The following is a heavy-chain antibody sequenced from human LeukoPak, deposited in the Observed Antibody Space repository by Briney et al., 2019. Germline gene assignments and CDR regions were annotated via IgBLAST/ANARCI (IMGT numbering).Heavy chain of an antibody. CDR1: GFTFSSYG. D-gene: IGHD6-19*01. Sequence: PGGSLRLSCAASGFTFSSYGMHWVRQAPGKGLEWVAFIQYDGSNKYYADSVKGRFTISRDNSKNTLYLQMHSLRAEDTAVYYCGPIAVAGNFDYWGQGTLVTVSS. CDR3: GPIAVAGNFDY. V-gene: IGHV3-30*02. J-gene: IGHJ4*02. CDR2: IQYDGSNK.